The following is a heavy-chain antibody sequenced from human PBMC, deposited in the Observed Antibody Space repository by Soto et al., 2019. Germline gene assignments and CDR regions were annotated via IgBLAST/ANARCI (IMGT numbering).Heavy chain of an antibody. D-gene: IGHD5-12*01. CDR1: GYTFSNYA. V-gene: IGHV1-18*01. Sequence: QVNLVQSGAEVKKPGASVKVSCKASGYTFSNYALTWVRRAPGQGLEWMGWISAHSGDTNFAKKFQGRVTMTTNTHTSTAYLELGRLTSADTAGYNFAMAITIMFVAPAYLRQRIRVTVSS. CDR2: ISAHSGDT. CDR3: AMAITIMFVAPAY. J-gene: IGHJ4*02.